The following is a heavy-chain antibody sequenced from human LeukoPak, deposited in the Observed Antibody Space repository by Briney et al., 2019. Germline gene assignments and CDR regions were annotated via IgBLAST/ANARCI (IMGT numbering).Heavy chain of an antibody. Sequence: SETLSLTCTVSGGSLSSSSYYWGWIRQPPGKGLEWIGSIYYSGSTYYNPSLKSRVTISVDTSKNQFSLKLSSVTAADTAVYYCARQGPVRFLEWLLYYFDYWGQGTLVTVSS. CDR1: GGSLSSSSYY. CDR2: IYYSGST. D-gene: IGHD3-3*01. V-gene: IGHV4-39*01. CDR3: ARQGPVRFLEWLLYYFDY. J-gene: IGHJ4*02.